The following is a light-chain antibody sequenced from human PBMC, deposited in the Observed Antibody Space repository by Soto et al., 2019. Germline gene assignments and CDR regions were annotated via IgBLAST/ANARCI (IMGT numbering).Light chain of an antibody. V-gene: IGLV2-14*01. CDR1: SSDVGGYNY. CDR2: EVS. CDR3: SAYTSSSTLEGV. J-gene: IGLJ1*01. Sequence: QSSLTQTASVSGAPGQSITISCPGTSSDVGGYNYVSWHQQHPGKAPKLMIYEVSNRPSGVSNRFSGSKSGNTASLTISGLQAEDEADYYCSAYTSSSTLEGVFGTGTKVTVL.